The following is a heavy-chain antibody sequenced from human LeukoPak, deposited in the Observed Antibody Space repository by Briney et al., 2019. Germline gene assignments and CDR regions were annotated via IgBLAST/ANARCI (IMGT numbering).Heavy chain of an antibody. D-gene: IGHD3-22*01. CDR3: AAEAVHDSGGYYPSLDY. CDR2: ISPVFGTA. V-gene: IGHV1-69*05. Sequence: GASVKVSRKVSGGSFRGYGFTWVRQAPGQGLEWMGGISPVFGTAAYAQKFKGRVTLTTDESTSTAYLDVSSLGHEDTAIYYCAAEAVHDSGGYYPSLDYWGQGTLVTVSS. CDR1: GGSFRGYG. J-gene: IGHJ4*02.